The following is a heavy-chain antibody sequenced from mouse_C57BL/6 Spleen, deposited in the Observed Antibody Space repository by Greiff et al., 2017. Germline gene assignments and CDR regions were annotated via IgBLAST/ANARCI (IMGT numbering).Heavy chain of an antibody. V-gene: IGHV1-69*01. CDR3: ARRGETYGSSWYYFDY. Sequence: QVQLQQPGAELVMPGASVKLSCKASGYTFTSYWMHWVKQRPGQGLEWIGEIDPSDSYTNYNQKFKGKSTLTVDKSSSTAYMQLSSLTSEDSAVYYGARRGETYGSSWYYFDYWGQGTTLTVSS. D-gene: IGHD1-1*01. CDR2: IDPSDSYT. CDR1: GYTFTSYW. J-gene: IGHJ2*01.